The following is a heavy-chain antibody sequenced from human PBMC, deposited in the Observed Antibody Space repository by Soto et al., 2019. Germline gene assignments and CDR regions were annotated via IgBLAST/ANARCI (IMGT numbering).Heavy chain of an antibody. V-gene: IGHV3-33*01. CDR1: GFSLRTYG. D-gene: IGHD6-19*01. Sequence: QVQLVESGGGVVQSGRSLTLSCAASGFSLRTYGMHWLRRAPGKGLEWVSFIWYDGTKKFYANSVKGRSTISKDNSNNILYLQMSGLRAEDTALYYCAREVVTAVAGSVNWFDPWGQGTLVTVSS. CDR2: IWYDGTKK. CDR3: AREVVTAVAGSVNWFDP. J-gene: IGHJ5*02.